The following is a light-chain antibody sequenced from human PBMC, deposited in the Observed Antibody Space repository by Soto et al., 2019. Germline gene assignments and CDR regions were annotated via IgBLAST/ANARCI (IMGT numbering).Light chain of an antibody. CDR2: GAS. CDR1: QSVSSSY. CDR3: QQYRSSPPIT. Sequence: EIVLTQSPGTLSLSPGERATLSCRASQSVSSSYLAWYQQKPGQAPRLLIYGASSRATGIPDRFSGSGSGTDFTLTISRLEPEVFAVYYCQQYRSSPPITFGQGTRLEIK. J-gene: IGKJ5*01. V-gene: IGKV3-20*01.